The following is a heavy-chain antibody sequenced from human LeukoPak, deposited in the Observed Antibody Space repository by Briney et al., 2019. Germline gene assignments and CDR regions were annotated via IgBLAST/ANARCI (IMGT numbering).Heavy chain of an antibody. Sequence: PGGSLRLSCAASGFTFSSYSMNWVRQAPGKGLEWVSYISSSYRTIYYADSMKGRFTVSRDNAKNSLYLQMSSLRAEDTAFYYCARDLGGGDAFDIWGQGTMVTVSS. J-gene: IGHJ3*02. D-gene: IGHD3-16*01. CDR2: ISSSYRTI. CDR1: GFTFSSYS. V-gene: IGHV3-48*01. CDR3: ARDLGGGDAFDI.